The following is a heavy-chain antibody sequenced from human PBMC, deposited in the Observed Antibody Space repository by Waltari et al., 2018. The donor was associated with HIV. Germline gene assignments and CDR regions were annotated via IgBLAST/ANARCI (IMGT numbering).Heavy chain of an antibody. CDR2: ISNDGSKK. V-gene: IGHV3-30-3*01. D-gene: IGHD7-27*01. J-gene: IGHJ4*02. Sequence: QVQLVESGGGVVQPGKSLRLSCAASGFTFSNFGMHWVRQAPGKGLEWVDLISNDGSKKHYADSVKGRFTISRANSKNTLYLQMNSLRPDDTAVYYCVRALGDYWGQGTLVTISS. CDR3: VRALGDY. CDR1: GFTFSNFG.